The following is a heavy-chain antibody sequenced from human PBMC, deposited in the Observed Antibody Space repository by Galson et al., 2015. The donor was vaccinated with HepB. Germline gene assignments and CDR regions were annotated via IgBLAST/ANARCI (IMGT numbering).Heavy chain of an antibody. CDR2: IYPGDSET. V-gene: IGHV5-51*01. CDR3: ASRHSYFRSVTWYNGSDY. Sequence: QSGAEVKKPGESLKISCKASGYSFRNYWIGWVRQMPGKGLECMGIIYPGDSETRYSPSFQGQVTLSADKSTNTAYLQWSSLKASDTAMYYCASRHSYFRSVTWYNGSDYWGHGTLVTVSS. D-gene: IGHD3-10*01. J-gene: IGHJ4*01. CDR1: GYSFRNYW.